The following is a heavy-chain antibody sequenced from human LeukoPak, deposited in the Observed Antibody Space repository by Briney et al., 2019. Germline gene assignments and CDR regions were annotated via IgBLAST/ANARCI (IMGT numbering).Heavy chain of an antibody. Sequence: VASVKVSCNTSGYTFTGYYLHWVRQAPGQGHEWMGWINPKSGGTNSSQNFQGRVTMTRDTSISTAYLELRSLISDDTAVYYCVRGAIFGVATNWFDPWGQGTLVTVSS. CDR3: VRGAIFGVATNWFDP. CDR2: INPKSGGT. J-gene: IGHJ5*02. V-gene: IGHV1-2*02. D-gene: IGHD3-3*01. CDR1: GYTFTGYY.